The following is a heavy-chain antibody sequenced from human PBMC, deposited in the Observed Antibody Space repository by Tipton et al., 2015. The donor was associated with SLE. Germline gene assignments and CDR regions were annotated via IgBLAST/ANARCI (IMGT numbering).Heavy chain of an antibody. CDR1: GGSISSYY. CDR3: ARGGIYHDDSGNFDY. CDR2: IYYSGST. V-gene: IGHV4-59*07. D-gene: IGHD3-22*01. J-gene: IGHJ4*02. Sequence: TLSLTCTVSGGSISSYYWSWIRQPPGKGLEWIGYIYYSGSTNYNPSLKSRVTISVDTSKNQFSLKLSSVTAADTAIYYCARGGIYHDDSGNFDYWGQGTLVTASS.